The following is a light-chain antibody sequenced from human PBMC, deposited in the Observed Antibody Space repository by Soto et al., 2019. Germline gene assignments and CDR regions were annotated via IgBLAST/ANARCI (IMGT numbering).Light chain of an antibody. V-gene: IGLV2-8*01. J-gene: IGLJ3*02. CDR3: SSFASSNTWV. CDR2: EVT. CDR1: SSDVGAYNY. Sequence: QSALTQPPSASGSPGQSVTISCTGTSSDVGAYNYVSWYQQHAGKAPKLVIYEVTKRPSGVPDRCSGSKSANTASLTVSGLKAEDEADYYCSSFASSNTWVFGGGTKLTVL.